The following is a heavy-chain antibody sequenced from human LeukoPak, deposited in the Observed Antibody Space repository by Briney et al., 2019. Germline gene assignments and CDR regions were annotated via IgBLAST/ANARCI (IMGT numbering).Heavy chain of an antibody. V-gene: IGHV3-7*01. CDR2: IKQDGSEK. CDR1: GFTFTNNF. Sequence: PGGSLRLSCAASGFTFTNNFMSRVRQVPGKGLEWVANIKQDGSEKTYADSVRGRFTIFRDNAKDSVYLQMNSLRAEDSAIYYCAREGFYFFDFWGQGTLVTVSS. CDR3: AREGFYFFDF. J-gene: IGHJ4*01.